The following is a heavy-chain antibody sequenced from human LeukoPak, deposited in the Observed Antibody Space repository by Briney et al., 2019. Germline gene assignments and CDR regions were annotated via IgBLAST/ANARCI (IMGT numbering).Heavy chain of an antibody. Sequence: GGSLRLSCAASGFTFSSYAMSWVRQAPGKGLEWVSAISGSGGSTYYADSVKGRFTISRDNSKNALYLQMNSLRAEDTAVYYCAKDGYDSSGYSLDYWGQGTLVTVSS. CDR3: AKDGYDSSGYSLDY. J-gene: IGHJ4*02. CDR2: ISGSGGST. CDR1: GFTFSSYA. V-gene: IGHV3-23*01. D-gene: IGHD3-22*01.